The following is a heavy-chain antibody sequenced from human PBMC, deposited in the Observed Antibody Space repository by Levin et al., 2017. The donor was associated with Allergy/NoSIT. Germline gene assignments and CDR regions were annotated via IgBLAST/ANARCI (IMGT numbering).Heavy chain of an antibody. CDR3: ARGREY. Sequence: SETLSLTCAVYGGSFSGYYWSWIRQPPGKGLEWIGEINHSGSTNYNPSLKSRVTISVDTSKNQFSLKLSSVTAADTAVYYCARGREYWGQGTLVTVSS. J-gene: IGHJ4*02. V-gene: IGHV4-34*01. CDR2: INHSGST. CDR1: GGSFSGYY. D-gene: IGHD1-26*01.